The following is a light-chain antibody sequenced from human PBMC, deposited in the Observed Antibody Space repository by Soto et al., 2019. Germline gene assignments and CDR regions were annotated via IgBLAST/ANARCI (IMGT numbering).Light chain of an antibody. V-gene: IGLV1-40*01. Sequence: QSVLTQPPSVSGAPGQRVAISCTGSSSDIGAGYDVHWYQHLPGTAPKLLIYGNNNRPSGVPDRFSGSKSGTSASLAITGLQDEDKADYYCQSYDSSLYVFGTGTKVTVL. J-gene: IGLJ1*01. CDR1: SSDIGAGYD. CDR2: GNN. CDR3: QSYDSSLYV.